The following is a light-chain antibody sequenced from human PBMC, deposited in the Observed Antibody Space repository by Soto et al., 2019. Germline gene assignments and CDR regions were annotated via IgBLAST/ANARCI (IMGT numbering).Light chain of an antibody. V-gene: IGKV3-15*01. CDR3: QQYNTWPPIT. CDR2: GAS. J-gene: IGKJ5*01. CDR1: QTIDNT. Sequence: EIVMTQSPATLSLSPGERATLSCRASQTIDNTLAWYQRKPGQAPRLLIYGASIRATGIPARFSGSGSWTEFTLTISSLQSEDFAVYYCQQYNTWPPITFGQGTRLEI.